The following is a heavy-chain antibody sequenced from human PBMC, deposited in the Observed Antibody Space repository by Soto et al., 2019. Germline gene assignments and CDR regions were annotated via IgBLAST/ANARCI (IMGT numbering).Heavy chain of an antibody. J-gene: IGHJ3*02. CDR3: AKDRGRSVEATEEDAFDI. V-gene: IGHV3-23*01. Sequence: EVQLLESGGGLVQPGGSLRLSCAASGFTFSYYAMSWVRQAPGKGLEWVSVISGSGGSTYYADSVKGRFTISRDNSKNTLYLQMNSLRAEDTAVYYCAKDRGRSVEATEEDAFDIWGQGTMVTVSS. CDR2: ISGSGGST. CDR1: GFTFSYYA. D-gene: IGHD5-12*01.